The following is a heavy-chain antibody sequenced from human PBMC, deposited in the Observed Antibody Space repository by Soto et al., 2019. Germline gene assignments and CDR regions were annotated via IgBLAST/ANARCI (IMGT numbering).Heavy chain of an antibody. D-gene: IGHD6-6*01. CDR2: IYTSGST. Sequence: QVQLQESGPGLVKPSETLSLTCTVSGGSISSYYWSWIRQPAGKGLEWIGRIYTSGSTNYNPSLKSRVTMSVDTSKNQFSLKLSSVTAADTAVYYCARGDSSSSLNEFDYWGQGTLVTVSS. J-gene: IGHJ4*02. CDR3: ARGDSSSSLNEFDY. CDR1: GGSISSYY. V-gene: IGHV4-4*07.